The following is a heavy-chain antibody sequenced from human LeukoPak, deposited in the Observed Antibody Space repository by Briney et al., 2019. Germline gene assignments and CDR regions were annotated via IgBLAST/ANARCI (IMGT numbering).Heavy chain of an antibody. CDR3: ARHDSGNCSGNDAFDI. CDR2: IDPGDSDT. J-gene: IGHJ3*02. D-gene: IGHD1-26*01. V-gene: IGHV5-51*01. CDR1: GYSFTTYW. Sequence: GESLKISCKGSGYSFTTYWIGWVRQMPGKGLEWMGIIDPGDSDTRYSPSYQGQVTISADKSISTAYLQWRSLKASDTAMYYCARHDSGNCSGNDAFDIWGQGTMVTVSS.